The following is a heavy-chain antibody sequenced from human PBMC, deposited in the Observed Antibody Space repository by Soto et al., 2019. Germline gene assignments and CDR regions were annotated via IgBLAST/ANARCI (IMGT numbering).Heavy chain of an antibody. CDR3: AHRRSYYDSSGYYRPFDY. CDR2: IYWNDDK. D-gene: IGHD3-22*01. V-gene: IGHV2-5*01. CDR1: GFSLSTSGVG. Sequence: SGPTLVNPTQTLTLTCTFSGFSLSTSGVGVGWIRQPPGKALEWLALIYWNDDKRYSPSLKSRLTITKDTSKNQVVLTMTNMDPVDTATYYCAHRRSYYDSSGYYRPFDYWGQGTLVTVSS. J-gene: IGHJ4*02.